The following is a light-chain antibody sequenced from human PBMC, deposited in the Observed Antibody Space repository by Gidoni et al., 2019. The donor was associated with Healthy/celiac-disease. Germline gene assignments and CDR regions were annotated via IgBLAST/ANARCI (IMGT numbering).Light chain of an antibody. J-gene: IGKJ5*01. CDR1: QSVSSN. Sequence: EIVMTQSPATLSVSPGERATLSCRASQSVSSNLAWYQQKPGQAPRLLIYVASTRATGIPARFSGRGSGKEFTLTISSLQAEDVAVYYCQQYNNWPHTFGQGTRLEIK. CDR3: QQYNNWPHT. CDR2: VAS. V-gene: IGKV3-15*01.